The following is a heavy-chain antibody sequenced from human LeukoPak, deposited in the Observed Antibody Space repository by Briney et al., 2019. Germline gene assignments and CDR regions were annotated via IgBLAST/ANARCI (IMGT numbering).Heavy chain of an antibody. Sequence: PGGSLRLSCAASGFTFSSYAMSWVRQAPGKGLEWVSANSGSGGNTYYADSVRGRFTMSRDNSKNTLYLQMNSLRAEDTAVYCCARGITPTYGDYTWYWGQGTLVTVSS. CDR2: NSGSGGNT. CDR1: GFTFSSYA. CDR3: ARGITPTYGDYTWY. V-gene: IGHV3-23*01. J-gene: IGHJ4*02. D-gene: IGHD4-17*01.